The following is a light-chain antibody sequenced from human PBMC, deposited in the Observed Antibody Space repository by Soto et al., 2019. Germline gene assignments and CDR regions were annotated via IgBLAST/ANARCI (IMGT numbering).Light chain of an antibody. V-gene: IGKV3-11*01. CDR2: DAS. CDR1: QSVSSY. J-gene: IGKJ5*01. Sequence: EIVLTQFPATPALSPGEIATLSCRASQSVSSYLAWYQQKPGQAPRLLIYDASSRATGIPARFSGSGSGTDFTLTISSVEPEDFAVYYCQQRSNWITFDQGTDWRL. CDR3: QQRSNWIT.